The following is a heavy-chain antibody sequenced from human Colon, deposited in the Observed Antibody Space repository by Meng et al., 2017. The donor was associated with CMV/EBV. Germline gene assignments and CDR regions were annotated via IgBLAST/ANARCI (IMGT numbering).Heavy chain of an antibody. CDR3: AKDRLGYCSSTSCYNGRYYYYYGMDV. Sequence: GGSLRLSCTASGFTFSTYDFHWVRQPTGKGLEWVSSIGTVGDTYSIGSVKGRFIISRDNSKNTLYLQMNSLRAEDTAVYYCAKDRLGYCSSTSCYNGRYYYYYGMDVWGQGTTVTVSS. J-gene: IGHJ6*02. D-gene: IGHD2-2*02. CDR2: IGTVGDT. CDR1: GFTFSTYD. V-gene: IGHV3-13*01.